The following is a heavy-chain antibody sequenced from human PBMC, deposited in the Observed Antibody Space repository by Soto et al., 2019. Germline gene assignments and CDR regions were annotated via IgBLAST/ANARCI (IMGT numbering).Heavy chain of an antibody. D-gene: IGHD5-12*01. Sequence: SETLSLTCTVSGGSISSYYWSWIRQPPGKGLEWIGYIYYSGSTNYNPSLKSRVTISVDTSKNQFSLKLSSVTAADTAVYYCARVEDSGYVPYYFDYWGQGTLVTVSS. CDR2: IYYSGST. V-gene: IGHV4-59*01. J-gene: IGHJ4*02. CDR1: GGSISSYY. CDR3: ARVEDSGYVPYYFDY.